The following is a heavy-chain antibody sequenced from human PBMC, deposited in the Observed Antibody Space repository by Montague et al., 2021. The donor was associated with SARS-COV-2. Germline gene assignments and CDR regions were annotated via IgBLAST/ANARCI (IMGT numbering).Heavy chain of an antibody. J-gene: IGHJ4*02. Sequence: SETLSLTCTVSGGSISSYYLSWIRQPPGKGLELIWDMYYSWSTNYNPSLNSRVNLSVDTSKNQFSLKLSSVTAADTAVYYYSSDFDYWGQGTLVTVSS. CDR1: GGSISSYY. V-gene: IGHV4-59*13. CDR3: SSDFDY. CDR2: MYYSWST.